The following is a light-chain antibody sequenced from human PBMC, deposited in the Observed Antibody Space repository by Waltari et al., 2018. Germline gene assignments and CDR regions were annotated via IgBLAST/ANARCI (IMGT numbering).Light chain of an antibody. CDR1: SPNIGSTF. J-gene: IGLJ2*01. CDR3: ASWDDSLSGGI. CDR2: RNN. V-gene: IGLV1-47*01. Sequence: QSVLTQPPSASGPPGPRVTISCSASSPNIGSTFVYWDQQFPGTAPKPLIFRNNQRPSGVPDRFSGSKSGSSASLAISGLRSDDEAHYYCASWDDSLSGGIFGGGTEVTVL.